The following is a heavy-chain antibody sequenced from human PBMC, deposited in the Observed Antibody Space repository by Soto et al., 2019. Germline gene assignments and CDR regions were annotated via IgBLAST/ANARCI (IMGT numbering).Heavy chain of an antibody. CDR3: ARGLAESTWFDP. J-gene: IGHJ5*02. CDR2: IYYSGST. CDR1: GGSISSYY. Sequence: PSETLSLTCTVSGGSISSYYWSWIRQPPGKGLEWIGYIYYSGSTNYNPSLKSRVTISVDTSKNQFSLKLSSVTAADTAVYYCARGLAESTWFDPWGQGTLVTVSS. V-gene: IGHV4-59*12.